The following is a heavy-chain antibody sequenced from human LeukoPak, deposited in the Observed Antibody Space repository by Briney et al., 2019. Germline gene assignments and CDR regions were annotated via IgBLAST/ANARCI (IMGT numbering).Heavy chain of an antibody. CDR3: ARPQAAFYYYYYMDV. Sequence: SETLFLTCTVSGGSISSSSYYWGWIRQPPGKGLEWIGSIYYSGSTYYNPSLKSRVTISVDTSKNQFSLKLSSVTAADTAVYYCARPQAAFYYYYYMDVWGKGTTVTVSS. J-gene: IGHJ6*03. CDR2: IYYSGST. CDR1: GGSISSSSYY. V-gene: IGHV4-39*01. D-gene: IGHD2-15*01.